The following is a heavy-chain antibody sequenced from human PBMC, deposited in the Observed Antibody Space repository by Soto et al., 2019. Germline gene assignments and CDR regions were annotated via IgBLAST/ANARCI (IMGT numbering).Heavy chain of an antibody. J-gene: IGHJ6*02. Sequence: SETLSLTCTVSGGSISSSSYYWGWIRQPPGKGLEWIGSIYYSGSTYYNPSLKSRVTISVDTSKNQISLKLSSVTAADTALYYCASIAAATGVYYYYGMDVWGQGTTVTVSS. V-gene: IGHV4-39*01. CDR2: IYYSGST. D-gene: IGHD6-13*01. CDR3: ASIAAATGVYYYYGMDV. CDR1: GGSISSSSYY.